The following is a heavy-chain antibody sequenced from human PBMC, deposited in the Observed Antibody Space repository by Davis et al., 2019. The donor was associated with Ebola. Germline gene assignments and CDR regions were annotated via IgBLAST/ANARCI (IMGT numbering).Heavy chain of an antibody. J-gene: IGHJ4*02. CDR2: IKQDGSEK. CDR3: ARATERWLQLLAPDYYFDY. Sequence: GESLKISCAASGFTFSSYWMSWVRQAPGKGLEWVANIKQDGSEKYYVDSVKGRFTISRDNAKNSLYLQMNSLRAEDTAVYYCARATERWLQLLAPDYYFDYWGQGTLVTVSS. V-gene: IGHV3-7*03. CDR1: GFTFSSYW. D-gene: IGHD5-24*01.